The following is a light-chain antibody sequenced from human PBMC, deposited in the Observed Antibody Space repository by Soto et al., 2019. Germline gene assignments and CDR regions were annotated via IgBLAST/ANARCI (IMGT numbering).Light chain of an antibody. Sequence: DIQMTQSPSSLSASVGYRVTFTCRASKTISTYLNWYQQKTRKPPELLFYAATFLESGVQSRFSGSGSGTDFTLTISRLQPEAFGTYFCQQSYMTPPTFGQGTKMEI. J-gene: IGKJ2*01. CDR1: KTISTY. CDR2: AAT. V-gene: IGKV1-39*01. CDR3: QQSYMTPPT.